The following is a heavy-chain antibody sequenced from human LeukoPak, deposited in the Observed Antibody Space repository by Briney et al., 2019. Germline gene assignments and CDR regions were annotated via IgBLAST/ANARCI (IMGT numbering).Heavy chain of an antibody. CDR2: ISSSGSTI. CDR1: GFTFSSYE. J-gene: IGHJ6*04. CDR3: AELGITMIGGI. Sequence: GGSLRLSCAASGFTFSSYEMNWVRQAPGKWLEWVSYISSSGSTIYYADSVKGRFTISRDNAKNSLYLQMNSLRAEDTAVYYCAELGITMIGGIWGKGTTVTISS. D-gene: IGHD3-10*02. V-gene: IGHV3-48*03.